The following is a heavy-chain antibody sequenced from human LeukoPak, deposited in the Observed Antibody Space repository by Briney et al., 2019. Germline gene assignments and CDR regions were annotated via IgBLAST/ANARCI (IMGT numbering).Heavy chain of an antibody. J-gene: IGHJ3*02. CDR1: GGSISSYY. CDR2: IYYSGST. Sequence: SETLSLTCTVSGGSISSYYWSWIRQPPGKGLEWIGYIYYSGSTKYKPSLKSRVTISVDTSKNQFSLKLSSVTAADTAVYYCARGRFVDAFDIWGQGTMVTVSS. V-gene: IGHV4-59*01. D-gene: IGHD3-3*01. CDR3: ARGRFVDAFDI.